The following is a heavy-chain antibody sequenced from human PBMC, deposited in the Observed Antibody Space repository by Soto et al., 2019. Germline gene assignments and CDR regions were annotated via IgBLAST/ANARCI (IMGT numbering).Heavy chain of an antibody. CDR1: GGSISSGGYY. V-gene: IGHV4-31*03. Sequence: SETLSLTCTVSGGSISSGGYYWSWIRQHPGKGLEWIGYIYYSGSTYYNPSLKSRVTISVDTSKNQFSLKLSSVTAADTAVYYCARGAYDFWSGYSSHDVFDIWGQGTMVTVSS. CDR3: ARGAYDFWSGYSSHDVFDI. CDR2: IYYSGST. D-gene: IGHD3-3*01. J-gene: IGHJ3*02.